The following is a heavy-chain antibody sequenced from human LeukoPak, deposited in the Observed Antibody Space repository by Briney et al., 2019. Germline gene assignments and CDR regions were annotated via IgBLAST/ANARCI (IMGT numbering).Heavy chain of an antibody. CDR3: ARDIVVVVPAEGWFDP. CDR2: ISGSSRYI. V-gene: IGHV3-21*01. D-gene: IGHD2-2*01. CDR1: GFTFTTYS. Sequence: PGGSLRLSCAASGFTFTTYSMNWVRQAPGKGLEWVSTISGSSRYIYFADSVRGRFTISRDNAKNSLYLQMNSLRAEDTAVYYCARDIVVVVPAEGWFDPWGQGTLVTVSS. J-gene: IGHJ5*02.